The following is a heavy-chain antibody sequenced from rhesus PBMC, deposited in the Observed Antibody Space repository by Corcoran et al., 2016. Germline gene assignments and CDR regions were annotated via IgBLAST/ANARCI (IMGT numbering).Heavy chain of an antibody. D-gene: IGHD5-24*01. CDR2: IYGGSGST. V-gene: IGHV4-147*01. CDR3: ARYSTVAVRYFDY. Sequence: QVQLQESGPGLVKPSETLSLPCAVSGGPITTNPWSWIRQCPGKGLEWIGNIYGGSGSTSYNSSLKSRVTISTDTSKNQFSLKLTSVTAADTAVYYCARYSTVAVRYFDYWGQGVLVTVSS. CDR1: GGPITTNP. J-gene: IGHJ4*01.